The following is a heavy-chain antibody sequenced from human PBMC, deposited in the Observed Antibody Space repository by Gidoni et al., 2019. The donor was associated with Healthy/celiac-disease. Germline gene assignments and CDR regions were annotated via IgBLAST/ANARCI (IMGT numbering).Heavy chain of an antibody. Sequence: QFQLVQSGAAVKKPGASVKVSCKVSGYTLTELSMHWVRQAPGKGLEWMGGFDPEDGETIYEQKFQGRVTMTEDTSTDTDYMELSSLRSEDTAVYYCATDLNLYQKYFQHWGQGTMVTVSS. CDR3: ATDLNLYQKYFQH. CDR2: FDPEDGET. J-gene: IGHJ1*01. V-gene: IGHV1-24*01. CDR1: GYTLTELS. D-gene: IGHD2-2*01.